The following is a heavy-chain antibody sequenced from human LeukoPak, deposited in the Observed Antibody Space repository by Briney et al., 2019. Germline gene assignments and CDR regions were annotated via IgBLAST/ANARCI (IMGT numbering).Heavy chain of an antibody. CDR2: IIPILGIA. D-gene: IGHD5-24*01. CDR1: GGTFSSYA. V-gene: IGHV1-69*04. CDR3: ARDHGDGYTACYTFDI. J-gene: IGHJ3*02. Sequence: SVKVSCKASGGTFSSYAISWVRQAPGQGREGMGRIIPILGIANYAQNFQGRVTITADKSTSTAYMELSSLRSEDTAVYYCARDHGDGYTACYTFDIWGQGTLVTVSS.